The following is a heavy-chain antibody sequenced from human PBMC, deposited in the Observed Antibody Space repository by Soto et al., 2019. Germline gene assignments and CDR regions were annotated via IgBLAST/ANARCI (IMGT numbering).Heavy chain of an antibody. V-gene: IGHV3-23*01. CDR3: AKEHSSSWASAT. D-gene: IGHD6-6*01. Sequence: PGGSLRLSCAASGFSFSSYGMTWVRQAPGKGLEWVSFISGSGGRTDYADSVRGRFTVSRDNSKNTVHLQMISLGADDTAVYYCAKEHSSSWASATWGQGTLVTVSS. J-gene: IGHJ4*02. CDR2: ISGSGGRT. CDR1: GFSFSSYG.